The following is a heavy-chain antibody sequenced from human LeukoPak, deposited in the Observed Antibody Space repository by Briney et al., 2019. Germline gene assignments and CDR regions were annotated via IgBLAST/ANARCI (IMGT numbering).Heavy chain of an antibody. CDR3: ARDLGLRQAFDI. D-gene: IGHD4-17*01. Sequence: GGSLRLSCAASGFTFSSYSMNWVRQAPGKGLEWVSSISSSSSSYIYYADSVKGRFTISRDNAKNSQHLQMNSLRAEDTAVYYCARDLGLRQAFDIWGQGTMVTVSS. CDR1: GFTFSSYS. V-gene: IGHV3-21*01. CDR2: ISSSSSSYI. J-gene: IGHJ3*02.